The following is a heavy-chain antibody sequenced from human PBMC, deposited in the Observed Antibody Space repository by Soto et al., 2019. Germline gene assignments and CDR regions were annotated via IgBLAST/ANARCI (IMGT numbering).Heavy chain of an antibody. CDR2: IHNSGST. J-gene: IGHJ4*01. CDR3: ARRWSGTDY. D-gene: IGHD3-10*01. Sequence: QVQLQESGPGLVKPSETLSLTCTVSGGSITSYYWSWIRQPPGKGLEWIGYIHNSGSTSYNPSLPSPITLSADGSQNPFSLDLRSVTAADTAVYYCARRWSGTDYWGHGTLVTVSS. CDR1: GGSITSYY. V-gene: IGHV4-59*01.